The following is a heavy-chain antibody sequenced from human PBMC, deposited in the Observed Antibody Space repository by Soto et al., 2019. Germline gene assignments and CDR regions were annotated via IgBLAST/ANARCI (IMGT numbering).Heavy chain of an antibody. CDR2: ISAYNGNT. D-gene: IGHD6-19*01. Sequence: QVQLVQSGAEVKKPGASVKVSCKASGYTFTSYGISWVRQAPGQGLEWMGWISAYNGNTNYAQKLQGRVTMTTDTXXXTAYMELRSLRSDDTDVYYCARVVGAVAAARGAFDIWGQGTMVTVSS. CDR1: GYTFTSYG. CDR3: ARVVGAVAAARGAFDI. J-gene: IGHJ3*02. V-gene: IGHV1-18*01.